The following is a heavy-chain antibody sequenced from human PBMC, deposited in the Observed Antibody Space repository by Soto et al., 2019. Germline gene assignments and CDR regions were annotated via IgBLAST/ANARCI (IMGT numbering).Heavy chain of an antibody. V-gene: IGHV3-23*01. CDR1: GVTLSSGA. CDR2: VSNSGVDT. Sequence: GRAPRVSCVASGVTLSSGARSVVRQALGKGLEWVSAVSNSGVDTNYDEFVPGRFNISRDKSKNTLYLQMNSLRAEDTAVYYCAKDRPRRGSPPPFDYWGQGP. J-gene: IGHJ4*02. CDR3: AKDRPRRGSPPPFDY. D-gene: IGHD3-10*01.